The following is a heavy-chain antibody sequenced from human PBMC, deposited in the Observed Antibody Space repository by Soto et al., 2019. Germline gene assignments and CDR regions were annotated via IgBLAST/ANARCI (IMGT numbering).Heavy chain of an antibody. Sequence: ASVKVSCKASGGTFSSYAISWVRQAPGQGLEWMGGIIPIFGTANYAQKFQGRVTITADESTSTAYMELGSLRSEDTAVYYWARGQGDARGAWFDPWGQGTLVTVSS. J-gene: IGHJ5*02. CDR1: GGTFSSYA. D-gene: IGHD3-10*01. V-gene: IGHV1-69*13. CDR3: ARGQGDARGAWFDP. CDR2: IIPIFGTA.